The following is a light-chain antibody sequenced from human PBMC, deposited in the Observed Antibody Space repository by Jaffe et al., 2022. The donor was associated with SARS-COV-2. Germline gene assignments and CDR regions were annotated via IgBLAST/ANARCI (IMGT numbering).Light chain of an antibody. CDR2: KAS. CDR3: QQYNSYPLT. Sequence: DIQMTQSPSTLSASVGDRVTITCRASQSISSWLAWYQQKPGKAPKLLIYKASGLESGVPSRFSGSGSGTEFTLTISCLQPDDFATYYCQQYNSYPLTFGGGTKVEIK. J-gene: IGKJ4*01. CDR1: QSISSW. V-gene: IGKV1-5*03.